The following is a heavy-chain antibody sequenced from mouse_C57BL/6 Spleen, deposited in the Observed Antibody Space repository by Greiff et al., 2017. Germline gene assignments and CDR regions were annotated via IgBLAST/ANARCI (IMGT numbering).Heavy chain of an antibody. CDR1: GYTFTSYG. J-gene: IGHJ2*01. D-gene: IGHD1-1*01. CDR3: ARNYGSSSYYFDY. CDR2: IYPRSGNT. Sequence: VKLQESGAELARPGASVKLSCKASGYTFTSYGISWVKQRTGQGLEWIGEIYPRSGNTYYNEKFKGKATLTADKSSSTAYMELRSLTSEDSAVXFCARNYGSSSYYFDYWGPGTTLTVSS. V-gene: IGHV1-81*01.